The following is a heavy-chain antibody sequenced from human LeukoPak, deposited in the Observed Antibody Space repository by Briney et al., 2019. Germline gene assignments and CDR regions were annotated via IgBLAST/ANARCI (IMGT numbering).Heavy chain of an antibody. CDR1: GFTFSSSA. Sequence: GGSLRLSCAASGFTFSSSAMSWVSQAPGRGLEWVSAIGGSGITTYYADSVKGRFTISRDNSKNTLFLQMNSLRAEDTAVYYCAKTVTAAGTNYWGQGTLVTVSS. CDR2: IGGSGITT. J-gene: IGHJ4*02. CDR3: AKTVTAAGTNY. V-gene: IGHV3-23*01. D-gene: IGHD6-13*01.